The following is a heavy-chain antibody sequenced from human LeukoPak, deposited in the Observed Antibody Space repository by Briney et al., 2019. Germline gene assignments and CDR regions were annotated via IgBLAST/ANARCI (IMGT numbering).Heavy chain of an antibody. Sequence: GGSLRLSCAASGFTFNNYAMTWVRQAPGKGLEWVAVISVDGSKRYYGDSVKGRFTISRDNARGTLYLQMNSLRVDDTAVYYCAKSDWFDPCGRGILVTVSS. CDR1: GFTFNNYA. V-gene: IGHV3-33*03. CDR2: ISVDGSKR. CDR3: AKSDWFDP. J-gene: IGHJ5*02.